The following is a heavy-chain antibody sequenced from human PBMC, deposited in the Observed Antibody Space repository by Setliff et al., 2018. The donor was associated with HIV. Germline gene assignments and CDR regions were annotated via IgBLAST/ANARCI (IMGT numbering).Heavy chain of an antibody. CDR1: GGSISSGDYY. D-gene: IGHD3-22*01. V-gene: IGHV4-30-4*08. Sequence: KPSETLSLTCTVSGGSISSGDYYWSWIRQPPGKGLEWIGYIYYSGSTYYNPSLKSRVTISVDTSKNQFSLKLSSVTAADTAVYYCARDSSPGYYYGMDVWGQGTTVTVSS. J-gene: IGHJ6*02. CDR3: ARDSSPGYYYGMDV. CDR2: IYYSGST.